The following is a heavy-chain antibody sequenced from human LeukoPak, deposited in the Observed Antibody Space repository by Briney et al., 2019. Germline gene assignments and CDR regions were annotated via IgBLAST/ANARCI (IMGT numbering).Heavy chain of an antibody. CDR2: IYSGGRT. D-gene: IGHD3-9*01. CDR3: ARELYYDNGGGAFDI. V-gene: IGHV3-66*01. Sequence: GGSLRLSCAASGFIVSSNYMSWVRQAPGKGLEWVSVIYSGGRTYYAASVKGRFTISRDNSKNTLFLQMNSLSAEDTAVYYCARELYYDNGGGAFDIWGQGTMVTVSS. J-gene: IGHJ3*02. CDR1: GFIVSSNY.